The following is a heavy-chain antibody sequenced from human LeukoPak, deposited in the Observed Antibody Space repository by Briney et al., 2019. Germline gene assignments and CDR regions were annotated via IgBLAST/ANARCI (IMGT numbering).Heavy chain of an antibody. CDR2: ISYDGPNK. CDR3: ARARPSMWIDY. V-gene: IGHV3-30*03. J-gene: IGHJ4*02. CDR1: GFTFSSYG. Sequence: GGSLRLSCAASGFTFSSYGMSWVRQAPGKGLEWVAVISYDGPNKYYADSVKGRFTISRDNSKNTLYLQMNSLRPEDTAVYYCARARPSMWIDYWGQGTLVTVSS. D-gene: IGHD5-12*01.